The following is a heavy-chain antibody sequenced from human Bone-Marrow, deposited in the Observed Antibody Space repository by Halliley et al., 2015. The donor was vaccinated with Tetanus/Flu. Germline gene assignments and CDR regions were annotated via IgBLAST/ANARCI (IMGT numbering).Heavy chain of an antibody. V-gene: IGHV3-11*01. Sequence: SLRLSCAASGLMFRSYAMSWVRQAPGRGLEWISYITVYDNTMYYADSVKGRFTISRDNSKNSLYLQMNSLRAEDTALYYCATLARDSSGFYYEYFDYWGQGTLVTVSS. D-gene: IGHD3-22*01. CDR3: ATLARDSSGFYYEYFDY. CDR1: GLMFRSYA. J-gene: IGHJ4*02. CDR2: ITVYDNTM.